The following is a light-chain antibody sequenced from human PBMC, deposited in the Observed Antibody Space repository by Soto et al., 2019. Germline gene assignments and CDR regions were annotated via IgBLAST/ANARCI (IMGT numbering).Light chain of an antibody. CDR1: SSNIGAGYD. CDR3: QSYDSSLSGYV. J-gene: IGLJ1*01. CDR2: GNS. Sequence: QPVLTQPPSVSGAPGQRVTISCTGSSSNIGAGYDVHWYQQLPGTAPKLLIYGNSNRPSGVPDRFSGSKSGTSASLAITGLQAGDEADYYCQSYDSSLSGYVFGTGTKLTVL. V-gene: IGLV1-40*01.